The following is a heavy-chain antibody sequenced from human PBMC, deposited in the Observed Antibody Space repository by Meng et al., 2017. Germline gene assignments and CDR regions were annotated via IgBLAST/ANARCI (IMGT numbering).Heavy chain of an antibody. Sequence: GESLKISCAASGFTFSSYEMNWVRQAPGTGLEWVSYISSSGSTIYYADSAKGRFTISRDNAKNSLYLQMNSLRAEDTAVYYCARMRSIAVAGTYYYYYGMDVWGQGTTVTVSS. V-gene: IGHV3-48*03. D-gene: IGHD6-19*01. CDR1: GFTFSSYE. CDR3: ARMRSIAVAGTYYYYYGMDV. CDR2: ISSSGSTI. J-gene: IGHJ6*02.